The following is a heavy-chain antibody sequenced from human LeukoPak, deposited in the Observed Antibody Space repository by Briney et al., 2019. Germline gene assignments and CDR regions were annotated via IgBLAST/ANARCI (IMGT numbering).Heavy chain of an antibody. CDR2: ISGSGGST. V-gene: IGHV3-23*01. CDR1: GFTFSSSA. Sequence: GGSLRLSCAASGFTFSSSAMSWVRQAPGKGLEWVSSISGSGGSTHYADSVKGRFTISRGNSKNTLFLQMNSLRAEDTAVYYCAKDLSYWYFDLWGRGTLVTVSS. CDR3: AKDLSYWYFDL. J-gene: IGHJ2*01.